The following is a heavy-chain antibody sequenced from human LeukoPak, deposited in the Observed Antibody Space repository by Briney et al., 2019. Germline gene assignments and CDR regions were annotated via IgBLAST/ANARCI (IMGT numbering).Heavy chain of an antibody. D-gene: IGHD3-3*01. J-gene: IGHJ6*03. CDR2: IKQDGSEK. Sequence: ETLSLTCTVSGGSISSTSYHWGWIRQPPGKGLEWVANIKQDGSEKYYVDSVKGQFTISRDNAKNSLYLQMNSLRAEDTAVYYCARDRPDYDFWSGYLYYYYMDVWGKGTTVTVSS. CDR1: GGSISSTSYH. CDR3: ARDRPDYDFWSGYLYYYYMDV. V-gene: IGHV3-7*01.